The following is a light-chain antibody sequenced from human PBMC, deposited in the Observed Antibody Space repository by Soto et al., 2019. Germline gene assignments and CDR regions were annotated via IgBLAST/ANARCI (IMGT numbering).Light chain of an antibody. J-gene: IGLJ2*01. Sequence: SYELTQPPSVSVAPGKTANITCGGNNIGSKSVHWYQQKPGQAPVLVISYDTDRPSGIPERYSGSNSGNTATLTISRVEAGDEADYYCQVWGSSSDPVVFGGGTKVTVL. CDR1: NIGSKS. CDR3: QVWGSSSDPVV. CDR2: YDT. V-gene: IGLV3-21*04.